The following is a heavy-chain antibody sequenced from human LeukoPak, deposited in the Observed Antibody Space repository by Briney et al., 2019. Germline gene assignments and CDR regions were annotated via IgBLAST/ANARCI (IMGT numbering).Heavy chain of an antibody. V-gene: IGHV4-31*03. CDR1: GGSISSGGYY. CDR2: IYYSGST. Sequence: SETLSLTCSVSGGSISSGGYYWSWLRQHPGKGLEWIAYIYYSGSTYYNPSLKSRFTISVYTPKNQFSLKLSSVTAADTAVYYGARSQWLVPFDYWGQGTLVTVSS. CDR3: ARSQWLVPFDY. J-gene: IGHJ4*02. D-gene: IGHD6-19*01.